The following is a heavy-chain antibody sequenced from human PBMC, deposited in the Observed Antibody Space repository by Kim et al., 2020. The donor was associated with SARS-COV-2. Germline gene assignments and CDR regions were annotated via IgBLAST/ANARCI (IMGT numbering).Heavy chain of an antibody. CDR2: INHSRST. Sequence: SETLSLTCAVYGGSFSGYYWSWIRQPPGKGLEWIGEINHSRSTNYNPSLKSRVTISVDTSKNQFSLKLSSVTAADTAVYYCARGATVTTWDFDYWGQGTLVTVSS. V-gene: IGHV4-34*01. D-gene: IGHD4-17*01. J-gene: IGHJ4*02. CDR3: ARGATVTTWDFDY. CDR1: GGSFSGYY.